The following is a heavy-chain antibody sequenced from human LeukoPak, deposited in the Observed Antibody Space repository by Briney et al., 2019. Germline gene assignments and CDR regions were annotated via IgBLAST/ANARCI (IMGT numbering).Heavy chain of an antibody. CDR3: ARRSIPAAFSFYFDF. Sequence: ASVKVSCKASGYTFTDHYMHWVRLAPGQGLEWMGWINPNTGDTNYAQNFQGRVTMTRDTSIATAYLELRRLRSDDTAVYYCARRSIPAAFSFYFDFWGQGTLVTVSP. J-gene: IGHJ4*02. CDR2: INPNTGDT. D-gene: IGHD2-2*01. CDR1: GYTFTDHY. V-gene: IGHV1-2*02.